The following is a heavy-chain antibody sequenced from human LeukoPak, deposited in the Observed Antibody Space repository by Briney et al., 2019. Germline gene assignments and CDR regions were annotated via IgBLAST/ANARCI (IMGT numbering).Heavy chain of an antibody. Sequence: PSETLSLTCTVSGGSISSGDYYWSWIRQHPGKGLEWIGYIYYSGSTYYNPSLKSRVTISVDTSKNQFSLKLSSVTAADTAVYYCARAQGRVRYYGSGSYLWYFDYWGQGTLVTVSS. CDR3: ARAQGRVRYYGSGSYLWYFDY. V-gene: IGHV4-31*03. CDR1: GGSISSGDYY. J-gene: IGHJ4*02. D-gene: IGHD3-10*01. CDR2: IYYSGST.